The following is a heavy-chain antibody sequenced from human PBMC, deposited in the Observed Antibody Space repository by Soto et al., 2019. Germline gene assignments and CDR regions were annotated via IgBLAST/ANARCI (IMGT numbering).Heavy chain of an antibody. CDR1: GYTFTSYG. CDR3: ARDSPPVDY. V-gene: IGHV1-18*01. J-gene: IGHJ4*02. Sequence: QVQLVQSGAEVKKPGASVKVSCKSSGYTFTSYGFSWVRQAPGQGLEWLGWISAYNGNTKNAQKLQGRVNMTTDTSTSRAYMDLRSLRSDDKAVYYCARDSPPVDYWGQGTLVTVSS. CDR2: ISAYNGNT.